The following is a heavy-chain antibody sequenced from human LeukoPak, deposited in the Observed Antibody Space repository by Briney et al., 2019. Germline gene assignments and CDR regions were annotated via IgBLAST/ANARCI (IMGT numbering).Heavy chain of an antibody. D-gene: IGHD6-19*01. CDR2: IYHSGST. Sequence: PSETLSLTCTVSGGSISSGGYYWSWIRQPPGKGLEWIGYIYHSGSTYYNPSLKSRVTISVDRSKNQFSLKLSSVTAADTAVYYCARRGIAVAGLDYWGQGTLVTVSS. CDR1: GGSISSGGYY. CDR3: ARRGIAVAGLDY. J-gene: IGHJ4*02. V-gene: IGHV4-30-2*01.